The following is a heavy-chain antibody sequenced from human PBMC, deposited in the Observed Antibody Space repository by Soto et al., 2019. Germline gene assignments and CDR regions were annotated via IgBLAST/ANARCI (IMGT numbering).Heavy chain of an antibody. CDR2: ISSSSSYI. Sequence: EVQLVESGGGLVKPGGSLRLSCAASGFTFSSYSMNWVRQAPGKGLEWVSSISSSSSYIYYADSVKGRFTISRDNAKNSLYLQMNSLRAEDTAVYYCARDSVAAAGLFDYWGQGTLVTVSS. CDR3: ARDSVAAAGLFDY. D-gene: IGHD6-13*01. CDR1: GFTFSSYS. V-gene: IGHV3-21*01. J-gene: IGHJ4*02.